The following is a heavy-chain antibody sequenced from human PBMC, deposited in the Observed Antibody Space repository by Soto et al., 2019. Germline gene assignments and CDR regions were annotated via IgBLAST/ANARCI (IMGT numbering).Heavy chain of an antibody. CDR3: AKDLGRAMAPFGY. D-gene: IGHD3-16*01. Sequence: PGGSLRLSCAASGFTFSSYVMSWVRQAPGKGLEWVSAISGSGGSTYYADSVKGRFTISRDNSKNTLYLQMNSLRAEDTAVYYCAKDLGRAMAPFGYWGQGTLVTVSS. V-gene: IGHV3-23*01. J-gene: IGHJ4*02. CDR1: GFTFSSYV. CDR2: ISGSGGST.